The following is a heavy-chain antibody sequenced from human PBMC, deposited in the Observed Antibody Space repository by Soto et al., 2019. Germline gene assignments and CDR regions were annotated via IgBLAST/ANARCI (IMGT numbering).Heavy chain of an antibody. CDR3: ARATSSQGPYYFDY. Sequence: ASVKVSCKASGYTFTGYYMHWVRQAPGQGLGWMGWINPNSGGTNYAQKFQGWVTMTRDTSISTAYMELSRLRSDDTAVYYCARATSSQGPYYFDYWGQGTLVTVSS. CDR2: INPNSGGT. CDR1: GYTFTGYY. J-gene: IGHJ4*02. V-gene: IGHV1-2*04.